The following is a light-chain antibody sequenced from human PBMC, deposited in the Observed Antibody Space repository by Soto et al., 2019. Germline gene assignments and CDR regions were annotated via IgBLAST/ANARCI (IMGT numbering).Light chain of an antibody. CDR3: LQCGSSPPYT. CDR2: VSS. V-gene: IGKV3-20*01. CDR1: QSVSNNY. J-gene: IGKJ2*01. Sequence: EVVLTQSPGTLSLSPGERATLSCRASQSVSNNYFAWYQQKPGQAPRHLIFVSSETHTSIPDRLSGSGSGTEFARTTSRLEPGAFGVYCCLQCGSSPPYTFSQGNKLDIK.